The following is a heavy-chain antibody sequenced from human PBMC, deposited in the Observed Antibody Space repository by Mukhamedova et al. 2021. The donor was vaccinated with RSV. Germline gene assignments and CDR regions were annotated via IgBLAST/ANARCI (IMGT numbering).Heavy chain of an antibody. V-gene: IGHV4-4*06. J-gene: IGHJ4*02. Sequence: SRVTMSVDTSKNQFSLKLSSVTAADTAVYYCARELRGEVAIHRYHDYWGQGTLVTVSS. D-gene: IGHD5-12*01. CDR3: ARELRGEVAIHRYHDY.